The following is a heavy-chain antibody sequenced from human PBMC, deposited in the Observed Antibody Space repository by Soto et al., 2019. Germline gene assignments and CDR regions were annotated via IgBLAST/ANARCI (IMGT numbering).Heavy chain of an antibody. CDR1: GFTFSSYA. V-gene: IGHV3-30-3*01. CDR3: ARDYYDSSGYFAPLDY. D-gene: IGHD3-22*01. Sequence: PVGSLRLSCAASGFTFSSYAMHWVRQAPGKGLEWVAVISYDGSNKYYADSVKGRSTISRDNSKNTLYLQMNSLRAEDTAVYYCARDYYDSSGYFAPLDYWGQGTLVTVSS. J-gene: IGHJ4*02. CDR2: ISYDGSNK.